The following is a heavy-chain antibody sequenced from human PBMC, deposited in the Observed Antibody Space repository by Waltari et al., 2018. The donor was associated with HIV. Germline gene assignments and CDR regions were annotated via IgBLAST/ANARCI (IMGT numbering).Heavy chain of an antibody. CDR2: ISSSGDST. Sequence: HLVDSGGGLVQPGGSLRLPCAASGFTYRPYAMNGVRQAPGKGLEWVSGISSSGDSTYHADSVKGRFAISRDNSKNTLYLQMNGLRAEDTAVYYCAKGDHYDSSGYSTDAFDIWGQGTMVTVSS. J-gene: IGHJ3*02. D-gene: IGHD3-22*01. CDR3: AKGDHYDSSGYSTDAFDI. V-gene: IGHV3-23*04. CDR1: GFTYRPYA.